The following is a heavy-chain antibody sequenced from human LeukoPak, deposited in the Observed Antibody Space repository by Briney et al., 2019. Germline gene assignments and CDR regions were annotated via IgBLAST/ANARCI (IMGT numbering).Heavy chain of an antibody. CDR3: ARDKNDFWSGYYRGGYYYYYYMDV. CDR1: GYTLTSYD. J-gene: IGHJ6*03. Sequence: ASVKVSCKASGYTLTSYDIYWVRQATGHGLEWMGWMNPNSGNTGCAQKFQGRVTMTRNTSISTAYMELSSLTSEDTAVYYCARDKNDFWSGYYRGGYYYYYYMDVWGKGTTVTVSS. CDR2: MNPNSGNT. D-gene: IGHD3-3*01. V-gene: IGHV1-8*01.